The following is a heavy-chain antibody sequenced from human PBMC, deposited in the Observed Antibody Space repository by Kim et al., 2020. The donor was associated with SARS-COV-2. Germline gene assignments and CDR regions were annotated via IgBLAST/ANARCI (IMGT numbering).Heavy chain of an antibody. CDR3: ASSDY. Sequence: GGSLRLSCAASGVTFTEYYMSWIRQAPGKGLEWISYITGDSSTIHYADPVKGRFTISRYNANNSVYLQMNSLRAEDTAVYYCASSDYWGQGTLVTVSS. V-gene: IGHV3-11*04. J-gene: IGHJ4*02. CDR1: GVTFTEYY. CDR2: ITGDSSTI.